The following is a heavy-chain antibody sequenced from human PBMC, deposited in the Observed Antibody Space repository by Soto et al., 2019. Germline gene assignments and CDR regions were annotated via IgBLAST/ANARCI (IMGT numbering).Heavy chain of an antibody. CDR1: GGSFSGYY. J-gene: IGHJ6*02. D-gene: IGHD3-3*01. Sequence: SETLSLTCAVYGGSFSGYYWSWIRQPPGKGLEWIGEINHSGSTNYNPSLKSRVTISVDTSKNQFSLKLSSVTAADTAVYYCASDNYDFWSGSYYYYYYGMDVWGQGTTVTVSS. CDR3: ASDNYDFWSGSYYYYYYGMDV. V-gene: IGHV4-34*01. CDR2: INHSGST.